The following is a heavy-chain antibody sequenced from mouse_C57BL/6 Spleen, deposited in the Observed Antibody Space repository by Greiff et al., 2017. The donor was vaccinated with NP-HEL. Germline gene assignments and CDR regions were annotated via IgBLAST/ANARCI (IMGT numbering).Heavy chain of an antibody. Sequence: DVHLVESGPGLVKPSQSLSLTCSVTGYSITSGYYWNWIRQFPGNKLEWMGYISYDGSNNYNPSLKNRISITRDTTKNQFFLKLNSVTTEDTATYYCAREGTGTDYWGQGTTLTVSS. V-gene: IGHV3-6*01. CDR2: ISYDGSN. D-gene: IGHD4-1*01. CDR1: GYSITSGYY. J-gene: IGHJ2*01. CDR3: AREGTGTDY.